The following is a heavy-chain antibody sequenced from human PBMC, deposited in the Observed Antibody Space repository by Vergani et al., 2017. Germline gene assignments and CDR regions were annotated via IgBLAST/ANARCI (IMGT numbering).Heavy chain of an antibody. CDR3: ARSGYCAHGVCYMTYYYYMDV. J-gene: IGHJ6*03. CDR2: IWYDGSKE. D-gene: IGHD2-8*01. Sequence: LVESGGGLVQPGGSLRLSCAASGFTFSSYGMHWVRQAPGKGLEWVAFIWYDGSKEYYADSVKGRFTISRDNSKNTLYLQMNNLRAADTAVYYCARSGYCAHGVCYMTYYYYMDVWGKGTAVTVSS. V-gene: IGHV3-33*01. CDR1: GFTFSSYG.